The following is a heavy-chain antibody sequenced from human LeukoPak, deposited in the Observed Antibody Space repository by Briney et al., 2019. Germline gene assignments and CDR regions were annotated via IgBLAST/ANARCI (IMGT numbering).Heavy chain of an antibody. Sequence: SETLSLTCTVSGGSISSGDYYWSWIRQPPGKGLEWIGYIYYSGSTNYNPSLKSRVTISVDTSKNQFSLKLSSVTAADTAVYYCARGDPIPAPGTYYYYYGMDVWGQGTTVTVSS. J-gene: IGHJ6*02. CDR2: IYYSGST. CDR1: GGSISSGDYY. D-gene: IGHD2-2*02. V-gene: IGHV4-61*08. CDR3: ARGDPIPAPGTYYYYYGMDV.